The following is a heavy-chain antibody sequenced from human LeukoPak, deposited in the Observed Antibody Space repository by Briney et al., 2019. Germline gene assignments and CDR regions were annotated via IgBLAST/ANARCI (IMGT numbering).Heavy chain of an antibody. D-gene: IGHD4-11*01. CDR3: ARDLSSPSNYVDGTFDF. V-gene: IGHV4-38-2*02. CDR1: GYSISSGYY. J-gene: IGHJ3*01. Sequence: PSGTLSLTCTVSGYSISSGYYWGWIRQPPGKGLEWIGSIYHSGSTYYNPSLKSRVTISLGTSKNQFSLKLSSVTAADTAVYYCARDLSSPSNYVDGTFDFWGQGTLVTVSP. CDR2: IYHSGST.